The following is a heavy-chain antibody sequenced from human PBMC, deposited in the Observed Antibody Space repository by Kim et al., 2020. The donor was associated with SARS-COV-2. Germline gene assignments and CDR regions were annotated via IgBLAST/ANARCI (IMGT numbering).Heavy chain of an antibody. CDR3: ASLSVEYQMLRIGYFDD. V-gene: IGHV4-39*01. J-gene: IGHJ4*02. CDR2: IYYTGST. Sequence: SETLSLTCTVSGGSIRSSSSYWGWIRQPPGKGLEWIGCIYYTGSTYYNPSLRSRVTISIDTSKNQFSVKLTSVTAAETAVYYCASLSVEYQMLRIGYFDDWGQGTLVTVSS. CDR1: GGSIRSSSSY. D-gene: IGHD2-2*01.